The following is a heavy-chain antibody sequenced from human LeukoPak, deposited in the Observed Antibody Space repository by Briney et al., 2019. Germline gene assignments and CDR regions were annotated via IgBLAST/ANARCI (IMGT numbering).Heavy chain of an antibody. CDR2: ISSGSSYI. CDR1: GFTFSSYS. J-gene: IGHJ4*02. CDR3: APTITVYYFDY. D-gene: IGHD1-20*01. V-gene: IGHV3-21*01. Sequence: PGGSLRLSCAAFGFTFSSYSMNWVRQAPGKGLEWVSSISSGSSYIYYADSLKGRFTISRDNAKNSLYLQMNSLRAEDTAVYYCAPTITVYYFDYWGQGTLVTVSS.